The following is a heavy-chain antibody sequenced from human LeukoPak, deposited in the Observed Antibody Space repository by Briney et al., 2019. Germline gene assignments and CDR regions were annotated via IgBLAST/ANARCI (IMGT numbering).Heavy chain of an antibody. J-gene: IGHJ4*02. CDR1: GFTFSSYA. CDR2: LTGSSGST. Sequence: GGSLSLSCAASGFTFSSYAMSWVRQAPGKGLEWVSALTGSSGSTYYADSVKGRFTISRDNSKNTLYLQMNSLRAEDTAIYYCAKVAVAGRGYFDYWGQGTLVTVSS. CDR3: AKVAVAGRGYFDY. V-gene: IGHV3-23*01. D-gene: IGHD6-19*01.